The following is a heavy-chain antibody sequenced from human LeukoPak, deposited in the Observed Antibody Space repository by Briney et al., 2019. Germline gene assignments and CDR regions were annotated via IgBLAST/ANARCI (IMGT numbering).Heavy chain of an antibody. V-gene: IGHV3-74*01. J-gene: IGHJ4*02. CDR2: INSDGSTT. D-gene: IGHD1-26*01. CDR3: ARDRNTGSSYENLFEY. Sequence: PGGSLRLSCTASGFTFKSYWMHWVRQAPGKGLVWVSRINSDGSTTSYADSVKGRFTISRDNAKNTLYLQMNSLRAEDTSVYYCARDRNTGSSYENLFEYWGQGSLVTVSS. CDR1: GFTFKSYW.